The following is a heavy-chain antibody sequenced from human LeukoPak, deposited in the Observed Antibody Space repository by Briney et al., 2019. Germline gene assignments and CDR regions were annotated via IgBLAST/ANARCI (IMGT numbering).Heavy chain of an antibody. CDR3: AREPFIVGATKEAFDI. Sequence: ASVKVSCKASGYTFTGYYMHWVRQAPGQGLEWMGRINPNSGGTNYAQKFRGRVTMTRDTSISTAYMELSRLRSDDTAVYYCAREPFIVGATKEAFDIWGQGTMVTVSS. J-gene: IGHJ3*02. V-gene: IGHV1-2*06. D-gene: IGHD1-26*01. CDR2: INPNSGGT. CDR1: GYTFTGYY.